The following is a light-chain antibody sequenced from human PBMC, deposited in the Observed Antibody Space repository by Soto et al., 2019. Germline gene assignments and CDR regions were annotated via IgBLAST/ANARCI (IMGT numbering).Light chain of an antibody. V-gene: IGKV1-27*01. J-gene: IGKJ4*01. CDR3: QKYNSAPLT. Sequence: DVQMTQSPSSLSAFVGDRVTITCRASQGIAPYLAWFQQKPGKVPKLLIYATSTLQSGVPSRFSGSGSGTDFTLTISSLQPEDVGTYYCQKYNSAPLTFGGGTKVDNK. CDR1: QGIAPY. CDR2: ATS.